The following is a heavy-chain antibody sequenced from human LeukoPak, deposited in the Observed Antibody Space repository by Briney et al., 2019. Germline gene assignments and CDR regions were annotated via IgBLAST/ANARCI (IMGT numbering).Heavy chain of an antibody. CDR3: ATESVEMATIPLGY. CDR1: GSTFSSYE. Sequence: GGSLRLSCAASGSTFSSYEMNWVRQAPGKGLEWVSYISSSGSTIYYADSVKGRFTISRDNAKNSLYLQMNSLRADDTAVYYCATESVEMATIPLGYWGQGTLVTVSS. CDR2: ISSSGSTI. J-gene: IGHJ4*02. D-gene: IGHD5-24*01. V-gene: IGHV3-48*03.